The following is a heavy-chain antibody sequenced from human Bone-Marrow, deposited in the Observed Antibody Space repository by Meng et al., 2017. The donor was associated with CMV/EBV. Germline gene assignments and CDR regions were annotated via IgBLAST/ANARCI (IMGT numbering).Heavy chain of an antibody. V-gene: IGHV4-39*01. D-gene: IGHD5-24*01. CDR3: ASRPGCDNSRPDA. J-gene: IGHJ5*02. Sequence: GSLRLSCTVSGGSISSSSYYWGWIRQPPGKGLEWIGNIYFSGSAYYNPPLKSRDSISVDTSKNQFSLQLTSVTAADTAVYYCASRPGCDNSRPDAWGPGTLVTVSS. CDR2: IYFSGSA. CDR1: GGSISSSSYY.